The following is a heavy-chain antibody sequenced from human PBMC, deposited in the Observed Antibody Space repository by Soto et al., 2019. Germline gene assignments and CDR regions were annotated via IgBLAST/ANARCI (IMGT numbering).Heavy chain of an antibody. CDR2: IIPRSAKS. CDR1: GDTFSTYS. J-gene: IGHJ6*02. V-gene: IGHV1-69*12. D-gene: IGHD2-2*01. CDR3: AREGLVLVPTTVNSDYYYYAMDV. Sequence: QVQLVQSGAEVKKPGSSVKVSCKASGDTFSTYSITWMRQAPGRGLEWVGGIIPRSAKSNYAQKFEGRVTITADESTSTAYMELSSRRAEDTAVYYCAREGLVLVPTTVNSDYYYYAMDVWGQGTTVTVSS.